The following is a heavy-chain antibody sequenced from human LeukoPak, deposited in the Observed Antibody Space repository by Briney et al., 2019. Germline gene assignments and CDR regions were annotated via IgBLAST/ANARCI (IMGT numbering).Heavy chain of an antibody. D-gene: IGHD1-14*01. CDR1: GFTFDDYA. CDR2: ISWNSGSI. Sequence: PGGSLRLSCAASGFTFDDYAMHWVRQAPGKGLEWVSGISWNSGSIGYADSVKGRFTISRDNAKNSLYLQMNSLRAEDTALYYRARVPGPANAYFDYWGQGTLVTVSS. V-gene: IGHV3-9*01. CDR3: ARVPGPANAYFDY. J-gene: IGHJ4*02.